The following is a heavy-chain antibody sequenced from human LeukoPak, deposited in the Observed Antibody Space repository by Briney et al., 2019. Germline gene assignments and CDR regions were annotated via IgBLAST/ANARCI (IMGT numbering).Heavy chain of an antibody. CDR3: ARGTAVAGTQSAMDHFDY. CDR2: ISADNGNT. J-gene: IGHJ4*02. CDR1: GYTSTSYG. D-gene: IGHD6-19*01. V-gene: IGHV1-18*01. Sequence: ASVKVSCKAPGYTSTSYGISWVRQAPGQGLEWMGWISADNGNTNYAQKLQGRVTMTTDTSTSTAYMELRSLRSDDTAVYYCARGTAVAGTQSAMDHFDYWGQGTLATVSS.